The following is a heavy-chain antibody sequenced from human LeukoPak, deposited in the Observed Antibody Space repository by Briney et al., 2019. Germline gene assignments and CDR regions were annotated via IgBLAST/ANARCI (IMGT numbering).Heavy chain of an antibody. CDR1: GFTFSNYW. CDR2: IKKDGSEK. D-gene: IGHD4-11*01. Sequence: GGSLRLSCAASGFTFSNYWMTWVRQAPGKGLEWVANIKKDGSEKNYVDSVKGRFTISRDNSKSTLYLQMSSLRAEDTALYYCAKSSEYNNYGIDYWGQGTLVTVSS. J-gene: IGHJ4*02. CDR3: AKSSEYNNYGIDY. V-gene: IGHV3-7*03.